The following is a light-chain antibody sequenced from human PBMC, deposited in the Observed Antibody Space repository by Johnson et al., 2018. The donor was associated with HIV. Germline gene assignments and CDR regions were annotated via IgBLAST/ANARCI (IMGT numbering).Light chain of an antibody. J-gene: IGLJ1*01. V-gene: IGLV1-51*01. CDR1: SSNIGRNY. Sequence: QSLLTQPPSVSAAPGQKVTISCSGSSSNIGRNYVSWYQQLPGTAPKLLIFDNNKRPSGIPDRFSASKSGTSATLGITGLQTGDEADYYCGTWYSSLRKVFGTGTKVTVL. CDR2: DNN. CDR3: GTWYSSLRKV.